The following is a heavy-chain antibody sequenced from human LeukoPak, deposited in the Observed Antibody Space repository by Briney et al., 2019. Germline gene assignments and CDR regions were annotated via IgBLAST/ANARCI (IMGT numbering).Heavy chain of an antibody. D-gene: IGHD3-22*01. CDR1: GFTFSTYI. CDR2: ISSSSSYI. CDR3: AREHMYYYDSSGYPIDY. J-gene: IGHJ4*02. Sequence: GGSLRLSCAASGFTFSTYIMNWVRQAPGKGLEWVSFISSSSSYIYYADSVKGRFTISRDNAKNSLYLQMNSLRVEDTAVYYCAREHMYYYDSSGYPIDYWGQGTPVTVSS. V-gene: IGHV3-21*01.